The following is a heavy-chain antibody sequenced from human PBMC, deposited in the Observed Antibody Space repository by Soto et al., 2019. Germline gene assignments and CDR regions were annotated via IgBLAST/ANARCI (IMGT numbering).Heavy chain of an antibody. D-gene: IGHD2-8*01. CDR3: AKDLSDQIVLMVYAIGPQDY. CDR2: ISYDGSNK. J-gene: IGHJ4*02. V-gene: IGHV3-30*18. Sequence: PGGSLRLSCAASGFTFSSYGMHWVRQAPGKGLEWVAVISYDGSNKYYADSVKGRFTISRDNSKNTLYLQMNSLRAEDTAVYYCAKDLSDQIVLMVYAIGPQDYWGQGTLVTVSS. CDR1: GFTFSSYG.